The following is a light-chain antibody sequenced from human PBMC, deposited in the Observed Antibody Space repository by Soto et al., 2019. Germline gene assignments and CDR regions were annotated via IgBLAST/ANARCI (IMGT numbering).Light chain of an antibody. CDR2: GAS. Sequence: EIVMTQSPATLSVSPGERATLSCRASQSVSNNLAWYQHKPGQAPRLLIFGASTRATGIPVRFSGSGSGTEFALTIISRQSEDSAGYYCRHYNNLPLTFGGGTKVEIK. V-gene: IGKV3-15*01. CDR1: QSVSNN. J-gene: IGKJ4*01. CDR3: RHYNNLPLT.